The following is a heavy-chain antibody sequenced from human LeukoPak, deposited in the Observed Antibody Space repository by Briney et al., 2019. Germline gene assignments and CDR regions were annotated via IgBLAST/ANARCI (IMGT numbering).Heavy chain of an antibody. CDR2: INPNSGGT. V-gene: IGHV1-2*02. D-gene: IGHD1-26*01. CDR1: GYTFTDYY. J-gene: IGHJ3*02. Sequence: ASVKVSCKASGYTFTDYYMHWVRQAPGQGLEWMGWINPNSGGTNYAQKFQGRVTMTRDTSISTAYMELSRLRSDDTAVYYCAREKPTHGEATGDDAFDIWGQGTMVTVSS. CDR3: AREKPTHGEATGDDAFDI.